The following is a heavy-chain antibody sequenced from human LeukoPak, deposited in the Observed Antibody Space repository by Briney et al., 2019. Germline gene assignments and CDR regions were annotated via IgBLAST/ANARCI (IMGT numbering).Heavy chain of an antibody. CDR1: GYTFTSYD. CDR3: ARAPLVVVAADYYYYYMDV. J-gene: IGHJ6*03. D-gene: IGHD2-15*01. Sequence: GASVKVSCKASGYTFTSYDINWVRQATGQGLEWMGWMNPNSGNTGYAQKFQGSVTMTRNTSISTAYMELSSLRSEDTAVYYCARAPLVVVAADYYYYYMDVWGKGATVTVSS. CDR2: MNPNSGNT. V-gene: IGHV1-8*01.